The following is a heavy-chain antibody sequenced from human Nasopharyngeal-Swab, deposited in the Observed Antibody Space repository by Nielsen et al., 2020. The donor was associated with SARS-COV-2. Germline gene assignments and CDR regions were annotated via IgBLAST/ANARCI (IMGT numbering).Heavy chain of an antibody. Sequence: SETLSLTCTVSGGSMSNFHWSWIRLSPGKGLEWIGYVYDSGSTKYNPSLNSQVTISVDTSKTQFSLKVRSVTAADTAVYFCARRLGLRAPFDYWGQGTLVTVSS. D-gene: IGHD5/OR15-5a*01. CDR3: ARRLGLRAPFDY. V-gene: IGHV4-59*08. J-gene: IGHJ4*02. CDR1: GGSMSNFH. CDR2: VYDSGST.